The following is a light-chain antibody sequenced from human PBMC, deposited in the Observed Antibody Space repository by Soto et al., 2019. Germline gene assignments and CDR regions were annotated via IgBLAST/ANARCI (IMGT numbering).Light chain of an antibody. Sequence: QSVLTQPASVSGSPGQSITISCTGTSGDVGGYDYVSWYQLHPGKAPKLMVFEVSNRPSGVSYRFSGSKSGNTASLTISGLQAEDEADYFCSSYSISTAYLFXTGTKV. CDR1: SGDVGGYDY. CDR3: SSYSISTAYL. J-gene: IGLJ1*01. CDR2: EVS. V-gene: IGLV2-14*01.